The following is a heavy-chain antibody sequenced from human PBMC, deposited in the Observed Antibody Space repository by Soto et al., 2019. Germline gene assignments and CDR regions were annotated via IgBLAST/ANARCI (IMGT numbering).Heavy chain of an antibody. J-gene: IGHJ4*02. V-gene: IGHV3-33*01. D-gene: IGHD4-17*01. CDR1: GFSFSSYG. CDR2: ILDDGSDK. Sequence: ESGGGVVPPGRSLRLSCAASGFSFSSYGMHWVRQAPGKGLEWVAVILDDGSDKDYTDAVKGRFTISRDNSKNTLYLEMNSLRAEDTAVYYCARDDDYGDNGLDYWGQGTLVTVSS. CDR3: ARDDDYGDNGLDY.